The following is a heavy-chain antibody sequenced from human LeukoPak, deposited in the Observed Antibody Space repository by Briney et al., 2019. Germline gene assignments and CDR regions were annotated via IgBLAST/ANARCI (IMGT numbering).Heavy chain of an antibody. CDR3: TSLTTKTP. D-gene: IGHD4-17*01. J-gene: IGHJ5*02. Sequence: GGSLRLSCAASGFIFSGSAMHWVRQAPGKGLEWVGFIRSRSNSFATAYGAPVRDRFIVSRDDSRNTAYPQMNSLKTEDTAVYYCTSLTTKTPWGQGTLVTVSS. V-gene: IGHV3-73*01. CDR2: IRSRSNSFAT. CDR1: GFIFSGSA.